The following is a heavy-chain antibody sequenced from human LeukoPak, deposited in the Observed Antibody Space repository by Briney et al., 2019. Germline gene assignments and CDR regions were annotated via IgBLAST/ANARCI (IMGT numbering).Heavy chain of an antibody. CDR1: GYSFTSYW. V-gene: IGHV5-51*01. D-gene: IGHD2-2*01. J-gene: IGHJ6*02. Sequence: GESQKISCKGSGYSFTSYWIGWVRQMPGKGLEWMGIIYPGDSDTGYSPSFQGQVTISADKSISTAYLQWSSLKASDTAMYYCARRDGYCSSTSCYADYYYGMDVWGQGTTVTVSS. CDR2: IYPGDSDT. CDR3: ARRDGYCSSTSCYADYYYGMDV.